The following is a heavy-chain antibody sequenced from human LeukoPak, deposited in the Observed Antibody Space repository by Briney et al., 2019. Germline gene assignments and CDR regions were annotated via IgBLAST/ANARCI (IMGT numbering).Heavy chain of an antibody. Sequence: LGGSLRLSCAVSGFTFSSYWMSWVRQAPGKGREWVANIKQYGMEKYYVDSVKGRFTISRDNAKNSLSLQMNSRRAEDTAVYYCAREGVAVAGVSDYWGQGTQVTVSS. CDR1: GFTFSSYW. CDR3: AREGVAVAGVSDY. CDR2: IKQYGMEK. D-gene: IGHD6-19*01. J-gene: IGHJ4*02. V-gene: IGHV3-7*05.